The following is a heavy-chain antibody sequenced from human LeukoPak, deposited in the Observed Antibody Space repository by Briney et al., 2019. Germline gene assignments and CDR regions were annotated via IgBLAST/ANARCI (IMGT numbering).Heavy chain of an antibody. J-gene: IGHJ4*02. V-gene: IGHV3-11*01. CDR3: ARPACSGGSCYSGNY. CDR2: ISSSGSTI. D-gene: IGHD2-15*01. CDR1: GFTFSDYY. Sequence: PGGSLRLSCAASGFTFSDYYISWIRQAPGKGLEWVSYISSSGSTIYYADSVKGRFTISRDNAKNSLYLQMNSLRAEDTAVYYCARPACSGGSCYSGNYWGQGTLVTVSS.